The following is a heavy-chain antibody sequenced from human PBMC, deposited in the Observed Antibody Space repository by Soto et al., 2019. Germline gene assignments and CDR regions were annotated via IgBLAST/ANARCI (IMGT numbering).Heavy chain of an antibody. V-gene: IGHV4-4*02. CDR3: ASRFSFYDSPGNDRIYFYLGLDV. D-gene: IGHD3-22*01. CDR2: IYQSGIT. Sequence: QVQLQESGPGLVKPSGTLSLTCAVSGACFTTGHCSTWVRQSPEQGLEWIGEIYQSGITNYNPSLRSRLTTSMDTPQNQFSLTLNSATAADTALYYCASRFSFYDSPGNDRIYFYLGLDVWGQGPTV. CDR1: GACFTTGHC. J-gene: IGHJ6*02.